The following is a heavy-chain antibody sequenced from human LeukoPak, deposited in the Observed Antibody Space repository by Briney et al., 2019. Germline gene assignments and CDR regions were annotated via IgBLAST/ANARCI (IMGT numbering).Heavy chain of an antibody. Sequence: SETLSLTCTVSGGSISSYYWTWIRQPPGKGLEWIGYIYYSGSTNYSPSLKSRVTISVDTSKNQFSLKLSSVTAADTAVYYCARSEYSYGADAFDIWGQGTMVTVSS. CDR1: GGSISSYY. D-gene: IGHD5-18*01. J-gene: IGHJ3*02. CDR2: IYYSGST. V-gene: IGHV4-59*01. CDR3: ARSEYSYGADAFDI.